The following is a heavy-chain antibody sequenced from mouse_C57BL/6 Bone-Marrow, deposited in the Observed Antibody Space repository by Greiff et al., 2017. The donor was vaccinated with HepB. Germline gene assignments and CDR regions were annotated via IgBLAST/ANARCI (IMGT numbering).Heavy chain of an antibody. J-gene: IGHJ3*01. CDR2: ISYDGSN. CDR3: AREGLLRIWFAY. D-gene: IGHD2-4*01. CDR1: GSSIPSGYY. V-gene: IGHV3-6*01. Sequence: EVKLEESGPGLVKPSQSLSLTCSVTGSSIPSGYYWNWIRQFPGNKLEWMGYISYDGSNNYNPSLKNRISLTRDTSKNQFFLKLNSVTTEDTATYYCAREGLLRIWFAYWGQGTLVTVSA.